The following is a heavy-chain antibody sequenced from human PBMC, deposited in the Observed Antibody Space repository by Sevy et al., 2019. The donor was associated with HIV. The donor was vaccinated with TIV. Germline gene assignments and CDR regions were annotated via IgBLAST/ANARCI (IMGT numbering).Heavy chain of an antibody. J-gene: IGHJ5*02. Sequence: GGSLRLSCAASGFTFSSYTMHWVRQAPGKGLEWVANIIYDGSMKYYAHSVKGRFTISRDNSKNTLYPQMNSLSAEDTAVYYCARDQHDYAGNVRTGWFDPWGQGILVTVSS. D-gene: IGHD4-17*01. CDR3: ARDQHDYAGNVRTGWFDP. V-gene: IGHV3-30-3*01. CDR1: GFTFSSYT. CDR2: IIYDGSMK.